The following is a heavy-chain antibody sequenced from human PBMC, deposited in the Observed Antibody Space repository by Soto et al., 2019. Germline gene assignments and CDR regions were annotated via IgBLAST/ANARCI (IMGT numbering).Heavy chain of an antibody. J-gene: IGHJ3*02. CDR2: VYTSGTT. CDR3: ARDEPDTGEGFDI. Sequence: QVQLQESGPGLVKPSETLSLTCSVSGASMNTYFWSWIRQPAGKGLEWIGRVYTSGTTNYNPSLKSRVTMLVETSKKQVSLKLISLTAADTGLYYCARDEPDTGEGFDIWGQGTMVTVSS. V-gene: IGHV4-4*07. CDR1: GASMNTYF. D-gene: IGHD3-10*01.